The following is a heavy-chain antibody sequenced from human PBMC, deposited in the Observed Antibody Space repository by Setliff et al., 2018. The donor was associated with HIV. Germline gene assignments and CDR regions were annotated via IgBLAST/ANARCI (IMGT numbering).Heavy chain of an antibody. Sequence: PGGSLRLSCAASGFTFRDYWMHWVRQVPGKGLVWVSHINQGGSSTSYADSVKGRFTISRDNAKNALYLQMNSLRAEETAVYYCVRGEGGLDRWGQGTLVTVSS. CDR1: GFTFRDYW. CDR3: VRGEGGLDR. J-gene: IGHJ5*02. CDR2: INQGGSST. D-gene: IGHD2-15*01. V-gene: IGHV3-74*01.